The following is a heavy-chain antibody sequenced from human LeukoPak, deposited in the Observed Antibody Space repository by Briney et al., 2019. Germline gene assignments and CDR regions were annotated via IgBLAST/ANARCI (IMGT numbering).Heavy chain of an antibody. CDR2: FYIGGSA. CDR3: ARVYSGYDLPGSLANYYFDY. Sequence: PSETLSLTCTVSGGSISRYYWSWLRQPAGKGLEWIGRFYIGGSADYNPSLKSRVTMSVDTSKNQFSLKLSSVTAADTAVYYCARVYSGYDLPGSLANYYFDYWGQGTLVTVSS. D-gene: IGHD5-12*01. V-gene: IGHV4-4*07. CDR1: GGSISRYY. J-gene: IGHJ4*02.